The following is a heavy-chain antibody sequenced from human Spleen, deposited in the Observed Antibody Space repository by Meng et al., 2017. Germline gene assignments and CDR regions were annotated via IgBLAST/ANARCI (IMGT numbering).Heavy chain of an antibody. Sequence: VQLQQVGAGLLKPSEILSLTCVVSGGSFSDYYWSWIRQPPGKGLEWIGEINHSGSTNYNPSLESRATISVDTSQNNLSLKLSSVTAADSAVYYCARGPTTMAHDFDYWGQGTLVTVSS. V-gene: IGHV4-34*01. J-gene: IGHJ4*02. CDR1: GGSFSDYY. CDR3: ARGPTTMAHDFDY. CDR2: INHSGST. D-gene: IGHD4-11*01.